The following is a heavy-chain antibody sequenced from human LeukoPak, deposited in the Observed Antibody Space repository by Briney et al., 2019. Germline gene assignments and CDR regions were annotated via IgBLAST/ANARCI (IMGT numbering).Heavy chain of an antibody. CDR2: INYLGHFT. J-gene: IGHJ4*02. D-gene: IGHD3-10*01. CDR3: AVLWFGELWSFDY. CDR1: GFSFGDSD. Sequence: PGGSLRLSCAASGFSFGDSDMNWFRQAPGEGPQWVANINYLGHFTSYADSVKGRFTISRDNSKNTLYLQMNSLRAEDTAVYYCAVLWFGELWSFDYWGQGTLVTVSS. V-gene: IGHV3-23*01.